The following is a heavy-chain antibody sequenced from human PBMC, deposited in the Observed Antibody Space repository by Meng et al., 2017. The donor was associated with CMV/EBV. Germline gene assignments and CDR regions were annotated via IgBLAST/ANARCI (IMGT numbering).Heavy chain of an antibody. Sequence: ASVKVSCKASGYTFTGYYMHWVRQAPGQGREWMGWINPNSGGTNYAQKFQGRVTMTRDTSISTAYMELSRLRSDDTAVYYCARTYYYDSSGPKGFDYWGQGTLVTVSS. D-gene: IGHD3-22*01. V-gene: IGHV1-2*02. J-gene: IGHJ4*02. CDR2: INPNSGGT. CDR1: GYTFTGYY. CDR3: ARTYYYDSSGPKGFDY.